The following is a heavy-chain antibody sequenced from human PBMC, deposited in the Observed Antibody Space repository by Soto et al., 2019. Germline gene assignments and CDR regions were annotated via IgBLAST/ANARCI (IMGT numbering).Heavy chain of an antibody. CDR2: IYYSGVT. Sequence: QVRRQESGPGLVKPSQTLSLTCTVSGGFISTGDYCWSWIRQPPGKGLEWIGFIYYSGVTYYNPSLKSRVTISIDTPKKQFSLKLSSLTAADTAVYYCARAMWTVSPPYFDFWGLGTLVTVSS. D-gene: IGHD2-21*01. CDR3: ARAMWTVSPPYFDF. J-gene: IGHJ4*02. CDR1: GGFISTGDYC. V-gene: IGHV4-30-4*01.